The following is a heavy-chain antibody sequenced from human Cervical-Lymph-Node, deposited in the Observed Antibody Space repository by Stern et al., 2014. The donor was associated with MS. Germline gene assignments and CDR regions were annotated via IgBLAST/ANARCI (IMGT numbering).Heavy chain of an antibody. CDR3: ARGRVGATNPLDY. J-gene: IGHJ4*02. CDR2: INPNSGGT. D-gene: IGHD1-26*01. CDR1: GYTFTGYY. V-gene: IGHV1-2*04. Sequence: VQLLQSGAEVKKPGASVTVSCKASGYTFTGYYMHWVRQAPGQGLEWMGWINPNSGGTNYAQKFQGWVTMTRDTSISTAYMELSRLRSDDTAVYYCARGRVGATNPLDYWGQGTLVTVSS.